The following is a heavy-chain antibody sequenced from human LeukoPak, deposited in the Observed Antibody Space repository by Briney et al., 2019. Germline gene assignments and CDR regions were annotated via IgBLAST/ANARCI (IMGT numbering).Heavy chain of an antibody. CDR2: IKQDGSDK. J-gene: IGHJ6*04. D-gene: IGHD3-10*02. Sequence: GGSLRLSCAASGFTFSSYWMSWVRQAPGKGLEWVANIKQDGSDKYYVDSVKGRFTISRDNAKNSLYLQMNSLRAEDTAVYYCAELGITIIGGVWGKGTTVTISS. V-gene: IGHV3-7*01. CDR1: GFTFSSYW. CDR3: AELGITIIGGV.